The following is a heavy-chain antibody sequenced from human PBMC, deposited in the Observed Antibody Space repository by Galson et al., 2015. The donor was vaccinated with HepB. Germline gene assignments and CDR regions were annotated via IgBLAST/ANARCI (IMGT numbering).Heavy chain of an antibody. J-gene: IGHJ4*02. D-gene: IGHD6-19*01. V-gene: IGHV1-8*01. CDR2: MNPKSGNA. Sequence: SCKASGYTFTSYDINWVRQAPGQGLEWMGWMNPKSGNAGFAQNFQGRVTVTRDASINTAYLELARLRSDDTATYYWARGRRGSDRHAVFDYWGQGALVTVSS. CDR1: GYTFTSYD. CDR3: ARGRRGSDRHAVFDY.